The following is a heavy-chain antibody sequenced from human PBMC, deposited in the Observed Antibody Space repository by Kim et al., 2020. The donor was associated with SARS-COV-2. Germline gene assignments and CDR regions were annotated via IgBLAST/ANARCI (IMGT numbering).Heavy chain of an antibody. CDR1: GFTFSSYW. Sequence: WGSLRLSCAASGFTFSSYWMHWGRQAPGKGLVWVSRINSDGSSTSYADSVKGRFTISRDNAKNTLYLQMNSLRAEDTAVYYCARDRLWFGELGGGGNDYWGQGTLVTVSS. V-gene: IGHV3-74*01. CDR3: ARDRLWFGELGGGGNDY. D-gene: IGHD3-10*01. J-gene: IGHJ4*02. CDR2: INSDGSST.